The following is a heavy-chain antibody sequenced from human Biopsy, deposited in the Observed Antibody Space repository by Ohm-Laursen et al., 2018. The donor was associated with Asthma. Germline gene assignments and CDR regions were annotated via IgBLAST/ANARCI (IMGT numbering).Heavy chain of an antibody. V-gene: IGHV1-69*06. CDR1: GGMFGNYA. CDR3: ASDFPKDYVRYNFQF. D-gene: IGHD4-17*01. Sequence: SSVKVSCKVSGGMFGNYAISWVRQAPGLGLEWMGGISPIFGSSNYARRFQGRVTMTEDTSTDTAYMELSSLSSDDTAVYYCASDFPKDYVRYNFQFWGQGTLVTVSS. CDR2: ISPIFGSS. J-gene: IGHJ4*02.